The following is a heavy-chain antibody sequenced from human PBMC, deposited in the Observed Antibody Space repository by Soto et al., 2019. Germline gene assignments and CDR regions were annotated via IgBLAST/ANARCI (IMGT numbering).Heavy chain of an antibody. CDR1: GFTVSSNY. CDR2: IYSGGST. V-gene: IGHV3-53*01. J-gene: IGHJ5*02. D-gene: IGHD6-13*01. CDR3: ARDYQQLPTHWFDP. Sequence: GGSLRLSCAASGFTVSSNYMSWVRQAPGKGLEWVSVIYSGGSTYYADSVKGRFTISRDNSKNTLYLQMNSLRAEDTAVYYCARDYQQLPTHWFDPWGQGTLVTVSS.